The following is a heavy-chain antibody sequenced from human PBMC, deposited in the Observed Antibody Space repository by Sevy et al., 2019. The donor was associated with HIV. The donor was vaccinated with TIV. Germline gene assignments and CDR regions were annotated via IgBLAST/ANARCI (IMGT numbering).Heavy chain of an antibody. V-gene: IGHV3-23*01. J-gene: IGHJ4*02. CDR2: ISDSGSST. Sequence: GGSLRLSCAASGITFSSYAMNWVRQAPGKGLEWVSGISDSGSSTYYAYSVKGRFTISRDNSKNTLYLQLNSLRAEDTAVYYCAIAWGYTNYPLWVPLYYFDYWGQGTLVTVSS. CDR1: GITFSSYA. D-gene: IGHD4-4*01. CDR3: AIAWGYTNYPLWVPLYYFDY.